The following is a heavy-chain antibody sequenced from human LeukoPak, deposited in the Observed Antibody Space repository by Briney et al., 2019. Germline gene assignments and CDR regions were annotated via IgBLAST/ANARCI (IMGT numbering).Heavy chain of an antibody. CDR1: GGSISSYY. V-gene: IGHV4-59*01. CDR3: ASSRRKYYFDY. CDR2: IYYSGST. J-gene: IGHJ4*02. Sequence: PSETLSLTCTVSGGSISSYYWSWIRQPPGKGLERIGYIYYSGSTNYNPSLKSRVTISVDTSKNQFSLKLSSVTAADTAVYYCASSRRKYYFDYWGQGTLVTVSS.